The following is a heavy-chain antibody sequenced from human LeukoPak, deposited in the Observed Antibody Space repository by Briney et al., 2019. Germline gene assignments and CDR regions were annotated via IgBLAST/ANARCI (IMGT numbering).Heavy chain of an antibody. CDR1: GFTFSSYA. CDR3: AKAGTTVTADPAEYFQH. CDR2: ISGSGGST. J-gene: IGHJ1*01. D-gene: IGHD4-17*01. Sequence: GGSLRLSCAASGFTFSSYAMSWVRQAPGKGLEWVSAISGSGGSTYYADSVKGRFTISRDNSKNTLYLQMNGLRAEDTAVYYCAKAGTTVTADPAEYFQHWGQGTLVTVSS. V-gene: IGHV3-23*01.